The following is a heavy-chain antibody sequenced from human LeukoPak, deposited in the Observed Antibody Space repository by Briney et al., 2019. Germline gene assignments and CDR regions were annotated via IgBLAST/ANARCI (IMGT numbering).Heavy chain of an antibody. Sequence: ASVKVSCKASGYTFTSYGISWVRQAPGQGLEWMGWISAYNGNTIYAQKLQGRVTMTTDTSTSTAYMELRSLRSDDTAVYYCARHLYYYDSSGSDFDYWGQGTLVTVSS. CDR1: GYTFTSYG. J-gene: IGHJ4*02. CDR2: ISAYNGNT. CDR3: ARHLYYYDSSGSDFDY. V-gene: IGHV1-18*01. D-gene: IGHD3-22*01.